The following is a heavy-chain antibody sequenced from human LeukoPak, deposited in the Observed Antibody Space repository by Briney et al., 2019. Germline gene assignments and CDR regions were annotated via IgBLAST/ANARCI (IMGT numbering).Heavy chain of an antibody. CDR2: IHVDGSIT. D-gene: IGHD1-26*01. J-gene: IGHJ4*02. CDR3: AREVGAIDS. Sequence: GGSLRLSCTASGFTFSNTWMHWVRQAPGKGLVWVSHIHVDGSITNYADSVKGRFTISRDNAKNTLYLQMNSLRAEDTAAYFCAREVGAIDSWGQGTLVTVSS. CDR1: GFTFSNTW. V-gene: IGHV3-74*01.